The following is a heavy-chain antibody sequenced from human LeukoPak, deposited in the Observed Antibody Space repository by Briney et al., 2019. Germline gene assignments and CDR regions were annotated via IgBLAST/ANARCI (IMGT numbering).Heavy chain of an antibody. CDR2: ITADGGGT. CDR1: GFSFGSSV. V-gene: IGHV3-23*01. CDR3: VKEDHYGDYVQIDH. J-gene: IGHJ4*02. D-gene: IGHD4-17*01. Sequence: GGSLRLSCAASGFSFGSSVMSWVRQAPGKGLEWVSAITADGGGTNHADPVKGRFTISRDNSKSTLYLQINSLRAEDMAVYYCVKEDHYGDYVQIDHWGQGTLVTVSS.